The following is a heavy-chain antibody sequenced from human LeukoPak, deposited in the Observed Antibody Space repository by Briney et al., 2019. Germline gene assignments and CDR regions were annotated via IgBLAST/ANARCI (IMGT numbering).Heavy chain of an antibody. CDR3: STITYYYDNSGYPY. Sequence: PGGSLRLSYAASGFTFSNAWMNWVRQAPGKGLEWVGRIKSKTDGGTTDYAVPVKGRFTISRDDSKDTLYLQMNSLKTEDTAVYYCSTITYYYDNSGYPYWGQGTLVTVSS. V-gene: IGHV3-15*01. CDR1: GFTFSNAW. D-gene: IGHD3-22*01. J-gene: IGHJ4*02. CDR2: IKSKTDGGTT.